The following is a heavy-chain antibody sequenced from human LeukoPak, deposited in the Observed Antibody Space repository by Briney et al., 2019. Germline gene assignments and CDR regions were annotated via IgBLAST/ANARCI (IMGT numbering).Heavy chain of an antibody. CDR1: GFTFSSYA. V-gene: IGHV3-23*01. J-gene: IGHJ4*02. CDR3: AKDPDWLLRVNYFDY. D-gene: IGHD3-9*01. CDR2: ISGSGGST. Sequence: GGSLRLSCAASGFTFSSYAMSWVRQAPGKGLEWVSAISGSGGSTYYADSVKGRFTISRDNSKNTLYLQMNSLRAEDTAVYYCAKDPDWLLRVNYFDYWGQGTLVTVSS.